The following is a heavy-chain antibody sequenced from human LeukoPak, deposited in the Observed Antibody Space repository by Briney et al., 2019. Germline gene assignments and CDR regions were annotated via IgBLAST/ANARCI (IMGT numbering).Heavy chain of an antibody. Sequence: SETLSLTYAVYGGSFSGYYWSWIRQPPGKGLEWIGEINHSGSTDYNPSLKSRVTISVDTSKNQFSLKLRSVTAAGTAVYYCARGSCSSISCLVDYWGQGTLVTVSS. CDR1: GGSFSGYY. CDR2: INHSGST. D-gene: IGHD2-2*01. V-gene: IGHV4-34*01. CDR3: ARGSCSSISCLVDY. J-gene: IGHJ4*02.